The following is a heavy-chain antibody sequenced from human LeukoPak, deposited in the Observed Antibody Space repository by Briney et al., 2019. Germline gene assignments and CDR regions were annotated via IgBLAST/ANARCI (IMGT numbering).Heavy chain of an antibody. D-gene: IGHD5-18*01. CDR1: GYSISSGYY. CDR3: ARGVLLRYGELDY. J-gene: IGHJ4*02. CDR2: IYHSGST. V-gene: IGHV4-38-2*02. Sequence: SETLSLTCTVSGYSISSGYYWGWIRQPPGQGLEWIGSIYHSGSTYYNPSLKSRVTISVDTSKNQFSLKLSSVTAADTAVYYCARGVLLRYGELDYWGQGTLVTVSS.